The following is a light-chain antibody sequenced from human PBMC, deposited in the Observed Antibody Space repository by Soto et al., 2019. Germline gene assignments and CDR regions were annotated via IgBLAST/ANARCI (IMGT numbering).Light chain of an antibody. Sequence: QLVLTQSPSASASLGASVKLTCTLSSGHSSYAIAWHQQQPEKGPRYLMKLNSDGSHSKGDGIPDRFSGSSSGAARYLTISSLQSEDEADYYCQTWGPGTVVFGGGTKLTVL. CDR3: QTWGPGTVV. J-gene: IGLJ2*01. CDR2: LNSDGSH. CDR1: SGHSSYA. V-gene: IGLV4-69*01.